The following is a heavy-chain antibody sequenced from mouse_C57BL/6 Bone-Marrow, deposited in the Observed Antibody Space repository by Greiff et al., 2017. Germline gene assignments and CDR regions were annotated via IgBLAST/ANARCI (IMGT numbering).Heavy chain of an antibody. J-gene: IGHJ4*01. CDR2: IYPGSGNT. D-gene: IGHD4-1*01. V-gene: IGHV1-66*01. Sequence: VQLQQSGPELVKPGASVKISCKASGYSFTSYYIHWVKQRPGQGLEWIGWIYPGSGNTKYNEKFKGKATLTEDTSSSTAYMQRSSLPSEDSVVYCGTRWDWYYAMDYWGQGTSVTVSS. CDR3: TRWDWYYAMDY. CDR1: GYSFTSYY.